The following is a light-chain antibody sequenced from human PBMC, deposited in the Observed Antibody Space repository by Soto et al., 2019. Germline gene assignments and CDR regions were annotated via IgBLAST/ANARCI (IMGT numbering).Light chain of an antibody. CDR3: QQSYSIPLT. J-gene: IGKJ5*01. Sequence: DIQMTQSPSSLSASVGDRVTITCRASQTISMYLNWYQQKPGKAPNLLIYAASSLESGVPSRFSSSGSGTDFTLTISSLQPEDFAIYYCQQSYSIPLTFGQGTRLDIK. CDR1: QTISMY. V-gene: IGKV1-39*01. CDR2: AAS.